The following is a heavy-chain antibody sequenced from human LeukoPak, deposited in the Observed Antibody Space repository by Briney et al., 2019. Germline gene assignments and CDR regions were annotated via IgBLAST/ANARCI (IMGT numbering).Heavy chain of an antibody. CDR2: INQEGREK. CDR3: ARDGTYQLLPYYYYYKDV. V-gene: IGHV3-7*01. Sequence: SGGSLRLSCAASGFTFSNHWMTWVRRAPGKGLEWVANINQEGREKYYVAAVRGRFTITRDNAKNSMYLQMNSLRAEDTAVYYCARDGTYQLLPYYYYYKDVWGKGTTVTVSS. CDR1: GFTFSNHW. D-gene: IGHD2-2*01. J-gene: IGHJ6*03.